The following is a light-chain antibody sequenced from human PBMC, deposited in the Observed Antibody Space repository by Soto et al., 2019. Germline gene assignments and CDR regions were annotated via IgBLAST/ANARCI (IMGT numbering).Light chain of an antibody. CDR3: SSYTSSSTLYV. J-gene: IGLJ1*01. CDR1: SSDVGGYNY. V-gene: IGLV2-14*01. CDR2: DVS. Sequence: QSVLTQPASVAGSSGQSITISCTGTSSDVGGYNYVSRYQQHPGKAPELMIYDVSNRPSGVSNRFSGSKSGNTASLTISGLQAEDEADYYCSSYTSSSTLYVFGTGTKVTVL.